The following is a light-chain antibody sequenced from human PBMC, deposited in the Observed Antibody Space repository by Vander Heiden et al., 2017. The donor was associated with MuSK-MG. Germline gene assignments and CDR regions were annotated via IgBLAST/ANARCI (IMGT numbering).Light chain of an antibody. Sequence: EVVMTQSPATLSVSPGERATLSCRASQSVSSNLAWYQQKPGQAPRLLIYGASTRATDNPDRFSGSGSGTEFTLTISSLQSEDFAVYYCQQYDNWPPLTFGGGTKVXIK. CDR2: GAS. V-gene: IGKV3-15*01. CDR1: QSVSSN. J-gene: IGKJ4*01. CDR3: QQYDNWPPLT.